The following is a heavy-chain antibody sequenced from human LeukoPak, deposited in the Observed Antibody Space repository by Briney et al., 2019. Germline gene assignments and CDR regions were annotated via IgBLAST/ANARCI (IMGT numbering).Heavy chain of an antibody. Sequence: GGSLRLSCAASGFTFSDYYMSWIRQAPGKGLEWVSYISSSGSTIYYADSVKGRFTISRDNAKNSLYLQMNSLRAEDTAVYYCASTGRYCTSTSCSNYFHYWGQGTLVTVSS. V-gene: IGHV3-11*04. CDR1: GFTFSDYY. D-gene: IGHD2-2*01. CDR3: ASTGRYCTSTSCSNYFHY. CDR2: ISSSGSTI. J-gene: IGHJ4*02.